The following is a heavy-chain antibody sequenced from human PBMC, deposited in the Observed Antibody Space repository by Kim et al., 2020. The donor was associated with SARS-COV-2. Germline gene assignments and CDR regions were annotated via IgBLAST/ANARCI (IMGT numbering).Heavy chain of an antibody. CDR3: VRGIGRFGANYGMDV. CDR2: INAGNGYT. Sequence: ASVKVSCKASGYTFSHYAFHWVRQAPGQRLEWMGWINAGNGYTKYSENFQGRVTFTSDTSASTAYMDLSSLRSEDTAMFFCVRGIGRFGANYGMDVWGRGTTVIVSS. CDR1: GYTFSHYA. J-gene: IGHJ6*02. D-gene: IGHD3-10*01. V-gene: IGHV1-3*01.